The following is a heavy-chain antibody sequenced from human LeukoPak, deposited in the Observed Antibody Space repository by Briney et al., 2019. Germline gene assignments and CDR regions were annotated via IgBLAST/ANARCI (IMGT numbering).Heavy chain of an antibody. CDR2: INHSGST. V-gene: IGHV4-34*01. CDR3: ARETDVDIVATIKNWFDP. CDR1: GGSFSGYY. J-gene: IGHJ5*02. D-gene: IGHD5-12*01. Sequence: SETLSLTCAVYGGSFSGYYWSWIRQPSGKGLEWIGEINHSGSTYYNPSLKSRVTISVDTSKNQFSLKLSSVTAADTAVYYCARETDVDIVATIKNWFDPWGQGTLVTVSS.